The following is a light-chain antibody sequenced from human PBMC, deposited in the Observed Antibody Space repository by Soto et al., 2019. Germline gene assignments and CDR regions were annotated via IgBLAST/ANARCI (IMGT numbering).Light chain of an antibody. J-gene: IGKJ1*01. CDR3: QQYSRAPLT. V-gene: IGKV3D-15*01. CDR2: DAS. Sequence: EIVLTQSPATLSVSPGERVTLSCRASQSVDINLAWYQQKPGQAPRLLLYDASTRATGIPARFSGSGSGTDFTLTITSLEPEDFAVYYCQQYSRAPLTFGQGTKVDIK. CDR1: QSVDIN.